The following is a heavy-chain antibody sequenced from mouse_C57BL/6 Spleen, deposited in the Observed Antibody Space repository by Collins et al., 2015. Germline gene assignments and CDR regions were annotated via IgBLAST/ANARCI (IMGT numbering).Heavy chain of an antibody. CDR3: SRNWYFDV. CDR2: INPQNGVT. Sequence: KASGYTFTDFNMDWVKQSHGKSLEWIGDINPQNGVTIYNQKFKGKATLTVDKSSSTAYMELRSLTSEDTAVYYCSRNWYFDVWGTGTTVTVSS. J-gene: IGHJ1*03. CDR1: GYTFTDFN. V-gene: IGHV1-18*01.